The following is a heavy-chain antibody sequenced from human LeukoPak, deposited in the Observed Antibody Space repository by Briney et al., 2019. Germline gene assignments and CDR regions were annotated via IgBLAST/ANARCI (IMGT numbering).Heavy chain of an antibody. CDR1: GGSFSSYY. V-gene: IGHV4-59*12. J-gene: IGHJ3*02. D-gene: IGHD3-10*01. CDR2: IFHSGST. Sequence: SETLSLTCTVSGGSFSSYYWNWIRQPPGKGLEWIGNIFHSGSTTYNPFLKSRVTILVDTSKNQFSLNLRSVTAADTAVYYCARSMVRGVIDDAFDIWGQGTMVTVSS. CDR3: ARSMVRGVIDDAFDI.